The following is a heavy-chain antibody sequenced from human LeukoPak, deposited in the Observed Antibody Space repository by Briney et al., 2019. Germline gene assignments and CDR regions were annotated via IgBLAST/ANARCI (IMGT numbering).Heavy chain of an antibody. Sequence: GGSLRLSCTASGFPFIEYSMNWVRQAPGKGLEWVAVISYDGSNKYYADSVKGRFTISRDNSKNTLYLQMNSLRAEDTAVYYCARDLTTYYYDSSGYYRPKGGVNGVDYWGQGTLVTVSS. V-gene: IGHV3-30*03. CDR1: GFPFIEYS. CDR2: ISYDGSNK. D-gene: IGHD3-22*01. J-gene: IGHJ4*02. CDR3: ARDLTTYYYDSSGYYRPKGGVNGVDY.